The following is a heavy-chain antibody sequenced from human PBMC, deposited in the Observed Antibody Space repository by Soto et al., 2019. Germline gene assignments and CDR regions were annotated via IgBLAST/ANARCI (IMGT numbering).Heavy chain of an antibody. J-gene: IGHJ5*02. D-gene: IGHD2-15*01. Sequence: SETLSLTCTVSGGSISSYYWSWIRQPPGKGLEWVGYIYYSGSTNYNPSLKSRVTISVDTSKNQFSLKLSSVTAADTAVYYCARGGLLGWFDPWGQGTLVTVSS. CDR1: GGSISSYY. V-gene: IGHV4-59*01. CDR3: ARGGLLGWFDP. CDR2: IYYSGST.